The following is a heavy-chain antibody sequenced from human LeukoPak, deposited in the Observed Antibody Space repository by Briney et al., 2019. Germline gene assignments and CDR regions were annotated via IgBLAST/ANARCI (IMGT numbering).Heavy chain of an antibody. D-gene: IGHD6-13*01. CDR2: IWYDGSNK. J-gene: IGHJ5*02. CDR3: ARESIAAAGYNWFDP. CDR1: GFTFSSYG. V-gene: IGHV3-33*01. Sequence: GGSLRLSCAASGFTFSSYGMHWVRQAPGKGLEWVAVIWYDGSNKYHADSVKGRITISRDNSKNTLYLQMNSLRAEDTAVYYCARESIAAAGYNWFDPWGQGTLVTVSS.